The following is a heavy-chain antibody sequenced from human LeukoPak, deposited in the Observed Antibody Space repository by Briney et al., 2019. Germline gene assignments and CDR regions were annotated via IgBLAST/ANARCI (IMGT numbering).Heavy chain of an antibody. CDR3: ARVIDYGDYGGFDF. D-gene: IGHD4-17*01. CDR1: GFTVSSNY. Sequence: GGSLRLSCAASGFTVSSNYMSWVRQAPGKGLEWVSVIYSGGSTYYADSVKGRFTISRDNSKNTLYLQMNSLRAEDTAVYYCARVIDYGDYGGFDFWGQGTLVTVSS. CDR2: IYSGGST. V-gene: IGHV3-66*01. J-gene: IGHJ4*02.